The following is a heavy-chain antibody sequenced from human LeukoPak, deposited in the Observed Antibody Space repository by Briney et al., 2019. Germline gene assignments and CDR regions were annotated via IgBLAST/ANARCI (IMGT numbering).Heavy chain of an antibody. CDR1: GGSISSYY. J-gene: IGHJ4*02. V-gene: IGHV4-59*01. D-gene: IGHD3-16*01. Sequence: SETLSLTCTVSGGSISSYYWSWIRQPPGKGLEWIGYIYYSGSTNYNPSLKSRVTISVDASNNHFSLKVTSVTAADTAVYYCARDRSLGIIDYWGQGTLVTVSS. CDR2: IYYSGST. CDR3: ARDRSLGIIDY.